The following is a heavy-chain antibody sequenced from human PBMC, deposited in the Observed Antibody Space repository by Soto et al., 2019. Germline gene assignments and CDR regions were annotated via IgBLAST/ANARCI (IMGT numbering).Heavy chain of an antibody. D-gene: IGHD3-22*01. V-gene: IGHV1-69*12. CDR2: IIPIFGTA. CDR3: ARDAFYYDGPSGVYYFDY. CDR1: GDTFNNYA. J-gene: IGHJ4*02. Sequence: QVQLVQSGAEVKKPGSSVKVSCKASGDTFNNYAISWLREAPGQGLEWMGGIIPIFGTANYAQKFQGRVTITADEFTTTAYMELSSLRSEDTAVYYCARDAFYYDGPSGVYYFDYWGQGTLVTASS.